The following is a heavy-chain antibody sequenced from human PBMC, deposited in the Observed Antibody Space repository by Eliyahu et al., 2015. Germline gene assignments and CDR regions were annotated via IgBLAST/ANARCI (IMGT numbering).Heavy chain of an antibody. CDR3: SGPYAPNWNYVGY. Sequence: CTVSGGSITSSNYHWGWIRQPPGKGLEWIGSIYYSGSTYYNPSLKSRVTISLDTSKNQFSLKPEVVARPDPGVFFRSGPYAPNWNYVGYWGQGTLVTVSS. D-gene: IGHD1-7*01. CDR1: GGSITSSNYH. J-gene: IGHJ4*02. V-gene: IGHV4-39*01. CDR2: IYYSGST.